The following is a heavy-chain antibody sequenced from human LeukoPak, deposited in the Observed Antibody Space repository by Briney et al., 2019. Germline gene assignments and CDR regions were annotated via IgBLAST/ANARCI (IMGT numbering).Heavy chain of an antibody. CDR1: GYVFFGYW. J-gene: IGHJ5*02. D-gene: IGHD1-1*01. V-gene: IGHV5-51*01. CDR3: ARELEGFPFRRFDP. Sequence: GESLKISCKGSGYVFFGYWIGWVRQMPGKGLEWMGIIYPDDSKTRYNPSFQGQVTMSADKSINTAYLQWSSLKASDTAMYYCARELEGFPFRRFDPWGQGTLVTASS. CDR2: IYPDDSKT.